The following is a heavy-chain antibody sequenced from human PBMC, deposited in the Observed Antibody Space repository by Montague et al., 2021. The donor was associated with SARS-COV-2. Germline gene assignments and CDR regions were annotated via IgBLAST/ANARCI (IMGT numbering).Heavy chain of an antibody. CDR1: GGSISSSNW. CDR3: ARAWGAVEKNFDY. D-gene: IGHD5-24*01. CDR2: IYHSGST. V-gene: IGHV4-4*02. Sequence: SETLSLTCTVSGGSISSSNWWSWVRQPPGKGLEWIGEIYHSGSTNYNPSLKSRVTISVDKSKNQFSLKLSSVTAADTAVYYCARAWGAVEKNFDYWGQGTLVTVSS. J-gene: IGHJ4*02.